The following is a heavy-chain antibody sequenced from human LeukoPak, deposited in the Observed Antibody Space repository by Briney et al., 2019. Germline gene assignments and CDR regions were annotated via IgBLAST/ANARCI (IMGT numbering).Heavy chain of an antibody. Sequence: GGSLRLSCAASGFTFSSYAMTWVRQAPGKGLEWVSTVIGSRERTFYADSVKGRFTISRDNSKNTLYLQMNSLRVEDTAVYYCANDLRGATNYWGQGTLVTVSS. D-gene: IGHD1-26*01. CDR2: VIGSRERT. CDR1: GFTFSSYA. CDR3: ANDLRGATNY. V-gene: IGHV3-23*01. J-gene: IGHJ4*02.